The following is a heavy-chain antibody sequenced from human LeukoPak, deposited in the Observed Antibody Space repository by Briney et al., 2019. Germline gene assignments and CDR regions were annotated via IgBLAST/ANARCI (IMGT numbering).Heavy chain of an antibody. Sequence: SETLSLTCTVSGGSISSSSYYWGWIRQPPGKGLEWIGSIYYSGSTYYNPSLKSRVTILVDTSKSQFSLKLTSVTAADTAVYYCARGISSSHVFDMDVWGKGSTVTVSS. J-gene: IGHJ6*03. D-gene: IGHD2-2*01. CDR3: ARGISSSHVFDMDV. CDR1: GGSISSSSYY. CDR2: IYYSGST. V-gene: IGHV4-39*07.